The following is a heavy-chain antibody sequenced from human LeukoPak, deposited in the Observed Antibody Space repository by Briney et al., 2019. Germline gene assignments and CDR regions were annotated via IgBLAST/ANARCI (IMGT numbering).Heavy chain of an antibody. CDR3: ARVRSGTYYVFDY. CDR1: GFPFGSYV. J-gene: IGHJ4*02. D-gene: IGHD1-26*01. V-gene: IGHV3-7*01. Sequence: GGSLRLSCEGSGFPFGSYVMSWVRQAPGKGLEWVANIKEDGSEKYYVDSVKGRFTISRDNAKNSLYLQMNSLRAEDTAVYYCARVRSGTYYVFDYWGQGTLVTVSS. CDR2: IKEDGSEK.